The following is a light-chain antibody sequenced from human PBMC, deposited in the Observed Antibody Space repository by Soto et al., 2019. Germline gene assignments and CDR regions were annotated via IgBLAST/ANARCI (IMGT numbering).Light chain of an antibody. CDR2: EVS. V-gene: IGLV2-14*01. Sequence: QSALTQPASVSGSPGQSITISCTGTSDDVGHYNYVSWYQQHPAKAPKLMIFEVSNRPSGVSNRFSGSKSGNTASLTISGLQAEDEAEYYCSSYTGSSINTVVFGGGTKVTVL. J-gene: IGLJ2*01. CDR3: SSYTGSSINTVV. CDR1: SDDVGHYNY.